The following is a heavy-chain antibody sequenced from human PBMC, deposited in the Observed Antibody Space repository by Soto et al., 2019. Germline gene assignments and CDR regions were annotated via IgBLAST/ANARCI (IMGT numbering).Heavy chain of an antibody. Sequence: QVQLQESGPGLVKPSQTLSLTYTVSGGSISSGDYYWSWIRQPPGKGLEWIGYNYYSGSTYYNPSLKSRVTISLDTSKNQFSLKLSSVTAADTAVYYCARTYSGVGSHCSTTSCYADDWGQGTLVTVSS. CDR3: ARTYSGVGSHCSTTSCYADD. J-gene: IGHJ4*02. CDR1: GGSISSGDYY. CDR2: NYYSGST. V-gene: IGHV4-30-4*01. D-gene: IGHD2-2*01.